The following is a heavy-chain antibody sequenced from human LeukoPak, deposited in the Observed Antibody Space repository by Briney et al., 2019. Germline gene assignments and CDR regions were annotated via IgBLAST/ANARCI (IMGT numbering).Heavy chain of an antibody. Sequence: GASVKVPCKASGYTFTGYYMHWVRQAPGQGLEWMGWINPNSGGADYAQKFQGRVTMTRDTSISTAYMALSRLTSDDTAVYYCARGPPEYCSGGSCYSGRNWFDPWGQGTLVTVSS. J-gene: IGHJ5*02. D-gene: IGHD2-15*01. CDR2: INPNSGGA. V-gene: IGHV1-2*02. CDR1: GYTFTGYY. CDR3: ARGPPEYCSGGSCYSGRNWFDP.